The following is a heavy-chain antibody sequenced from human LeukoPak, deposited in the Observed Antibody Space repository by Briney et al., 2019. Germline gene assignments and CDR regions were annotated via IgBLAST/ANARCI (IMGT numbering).Heavy chain of an antibody. V-gene: IGHV3-23*01. CDR2: ISGSGGST. CDR1: GFTFSSYA. CDR3: AKERVGMSVAGPGGMDV. Sequence: PGGSLRLSCAASGFTFSSYAMSWVRQAPGKGLEWVSTISGSGGSTNYADSVKSRLTISRDNSKNTLYLQMNSLRAEDTAVYLCAKERVGMSVAGPGGMDVWGQGTTVTVSS. J-gene: IGHJ6*02. D-gene: IGHD6-19*01.